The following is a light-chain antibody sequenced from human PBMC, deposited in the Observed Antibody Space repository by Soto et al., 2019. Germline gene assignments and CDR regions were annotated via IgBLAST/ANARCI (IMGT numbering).Light chain of an antibody. CDR2: DVT. Sequence: QSALTQPASVSGSPGQSITISCTGTSSDVGGYNYVSWYQQHPGKAPKLMIYDVTNRPSGVSDRFSGPKSGNTASLTISGLQAEDEADYYCNSYTTSHTLVFGSGTKVTVL. V-gene: IGLV2-14*01. CDR1: SSDVGGYNY. CDR3: NSYTTSHTLV. J-gene: IGLJ1*01.